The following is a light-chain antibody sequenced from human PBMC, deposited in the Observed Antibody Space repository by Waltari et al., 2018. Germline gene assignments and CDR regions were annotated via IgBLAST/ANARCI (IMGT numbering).Light chain of an antibody. V-gene: IGKV3-15*01. CDR2: GAS. Sequence: EIVMTQSPATLSVSPGERATLSCRASQSVNNFLAWYQKKPGQAPRLLIYGASTRATGSPARFSGSGSGTVFTLTISSLHSEDFAVYYCQHYNNWPPMYTFGQGTKLEIK. J-gene: IGKJ2*01. CDR1: QSVNNF. CDR3: QHYNNWPPMYT.